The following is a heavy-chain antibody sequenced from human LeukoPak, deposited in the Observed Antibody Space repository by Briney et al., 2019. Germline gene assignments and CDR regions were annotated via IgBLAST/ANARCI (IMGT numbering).Heavy chain of an antibody. D-gene: IGHD3-10*01. CDR1: GFTFSTYA. J-gene: IGHJ6*02. CDR2: ICGSGGRT. Sequence: GGSLRLSCAASGFTFSTYAMSWVRQAPGRGLEWVSGICGSGGRTYYADSVKGRFTISRDNSRNTLYLQMNSLRAEDTAVYYCAKTYGSGSHPYYYYGMDVWGQGTTVTVSS. CDR3: AKTYGSGSHPYYYYGMDV. V-gene: IGHV3-23*01.